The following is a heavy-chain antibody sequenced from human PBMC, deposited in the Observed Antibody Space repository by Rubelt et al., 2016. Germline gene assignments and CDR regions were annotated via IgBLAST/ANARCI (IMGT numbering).Heavy chain of an antibody. V-gene: IGHV1-69*01. Sequence: QVQLVQSGAEVKKPGSSVMVSCKASGGTFRSYAISWVRQAPGQGLEWMGGIIPIFGTATYAQKFQGRVTIIADESTSKSYMERSSLRSEDTAVYCCARRQQLGPFDYWGQGTLVTVSS. CDR1: GGTFRSYA. CDR2: IIPIFGTA. CDR3: ARRQQLGPFDY. D-gene: IGHD6-13*01. J-gene: IGHJ4*02.